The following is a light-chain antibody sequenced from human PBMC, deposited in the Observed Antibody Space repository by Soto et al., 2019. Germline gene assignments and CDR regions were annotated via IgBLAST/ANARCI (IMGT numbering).Light chain of an antibody. J-gene: IGKJ4*01. CDR2: AAS. CDR3: QQSYGTPLT. V-gene: IGKV1-39*01. CDR1: QSISNY. Sequence: DLEMTQSPSSLSASVGDRVTITCRASQSISNYLNWYQHKPGKVPKLLIYAASSLQSGVPTRFNGSGSGTDFTLTINSLQPEDFATYSCQQSYGTPLTFGGGTKVEIK.